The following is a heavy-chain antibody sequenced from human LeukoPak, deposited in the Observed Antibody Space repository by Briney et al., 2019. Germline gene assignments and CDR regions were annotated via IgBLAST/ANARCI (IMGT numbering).Heavy chain of an antibody. Sequence: SETLSLTCTVSGGSISSYYWSWIRQPPGKGLEWIGYIYYSGSTNYNPSLKSRVTISVDTSKNQFSLKLSSVTAADTAVYYCARGYSSGYGADIWGQGTMVTVSS. J-gene: IGHJ3*02. V-gene: IGHV4-59*01. CDR3: ARGYSSGYGADI. CDR1: GGSISSYY. D-gene: IGHD6-19*01. CDR2: IYYSGST.